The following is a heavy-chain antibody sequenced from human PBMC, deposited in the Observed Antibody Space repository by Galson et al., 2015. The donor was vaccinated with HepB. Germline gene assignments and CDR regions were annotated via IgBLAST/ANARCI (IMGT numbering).Heavy chain of an antibody. J-gene: IGHJ6*02. CDR2: ISSSSTTI. D-gene: IGHD2-15*01. CDR3: ARPVVVSNIYYNGMDV. Sequence: SLRLSCAASGFTFSRYAMTWVRQAPGKGLEWVSSISSSSTTIHYADSVKGRFTISRDNAKKSLYLQMSSLGDEDTAVYYCARPVVVSNIYYNGMDVWGQGTTVTVSS. CDR1: GFTFSRYA. V-gene: IGHV3-48*02.